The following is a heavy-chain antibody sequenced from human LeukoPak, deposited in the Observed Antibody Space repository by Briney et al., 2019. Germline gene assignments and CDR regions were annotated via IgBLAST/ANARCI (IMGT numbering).Heavy chain of an antibody. Sequence: PGGSLRLSCAASGFTFSSYWMHWVRQAPGKGLVWVSRINSDGSSTSYADSVKGRFTISRDNAKNTLYLQMKSRRAEDTAVYYCARAVWSGYFWFDPWGQGTLVTVSS. CDR1: GFTFSSYW. CDR2: INSDGSST. CDR3: ARAVWSGYFWFDP. D-gene: IGHD3-3*01. J-gene: IGHJ5*02. V-gene: IGHV3-74*01.